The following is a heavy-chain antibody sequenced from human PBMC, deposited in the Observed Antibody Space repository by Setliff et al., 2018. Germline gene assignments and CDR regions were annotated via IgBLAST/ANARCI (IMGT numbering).Heavy chain of an antibody. CDR1: GGTFSSYA. CDR3: ARDRVAAAGEKRYYFDY. CDR2: IIPILGIA. Sequence: GASVKVSCKASGGTFSSYAISWVRQAPGQGLEWMGGIIPILGIANYAQKFQGRVTITADKSTSTAYMELSSLRSEDTAVYYCARDRVAAAGEKRYYFDYWGQGTLVTVSS. J-gene: IGHJ4*02. D-gene: IGHD6-13*01. V-gene: IGHV1-69*10.